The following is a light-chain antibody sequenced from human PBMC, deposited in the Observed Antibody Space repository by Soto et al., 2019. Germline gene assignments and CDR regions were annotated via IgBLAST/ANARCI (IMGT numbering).Light chain of an antibody. J-gene: IGKJ4*01. V-gene: IGKV4-1*01. CDR1: QSVHFDPNNKDD. CDR3: QQRSNWPPLP. CDR2: WAS. Sequence: DIVVTQSPDSLAVSLGERATITCKSSQSVHFDPNNKDDLAWFQHKSGQPPRLLFYWASYLASGVPDRFTATWSGTDFSLTISSLEPEDFAVYYCQQRSNWPPLPFGGGTKVEIK.